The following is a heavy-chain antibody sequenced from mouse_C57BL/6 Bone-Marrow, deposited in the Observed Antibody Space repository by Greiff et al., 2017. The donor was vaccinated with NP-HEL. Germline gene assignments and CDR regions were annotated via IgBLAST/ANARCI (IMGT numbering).Heavy chain of an antibody. CDR3: ARSYDGYLFAY. D-gene: IGHD2-3*01. J-gene: IGHJ3*01. CDR2: IYPGGGYT. V-gene: IGHV1-63*01. CDR1: GYTFTNYW. Sequence: QVQLQHSGAELVRPGTSVKMSCKASGYTFTNYWIGWAKQRPGHGLEWIGDIYPGGGYTNYNEKFKGKATLTADKSSSTAYMQFSSLTSEDSAIYYCARSYDGYLFAYWGQGTLVTVSA.